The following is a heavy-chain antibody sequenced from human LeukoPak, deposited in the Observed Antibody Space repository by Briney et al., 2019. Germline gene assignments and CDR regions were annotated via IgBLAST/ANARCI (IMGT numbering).Heavy chain of an antibody. V-gene: IGHV3-48*01. CDR1: GFTFSSYS. D-gene: IGHD3-22*01. Sequence: GGSLRLSCAAPGFTFSSYSMNWVRQAPGKGLEWVSYISSSSSTIYYADSVKGRFTISRDNAKNSLYLQMNSLRAEDTAVYYCAREYYYDSSGLGDVWGKGTTVTVSS. CDR3: AREYYYDSSGLGDV. CDR2: ISSSSSTI. J-gene: IGHJ6*04.